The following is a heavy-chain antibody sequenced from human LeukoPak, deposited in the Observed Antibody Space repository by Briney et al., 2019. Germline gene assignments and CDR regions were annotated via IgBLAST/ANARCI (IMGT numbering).Heavy chain of an antibody. D-gene: IGHD2-15*01. CDR1: GYTFTSYG. J-gene: IGHJ6*03. V-gene: IGHV1-18*01. CDR2: ISAYNGNT. Sequence: ASVKHSCKASGYTFTSYGISWVRQAPGQGLEWMGWISAYNGNTNYAQKLQGRVTMTTDTSTSTAYMELRSLRSDDTAVYYCARWIGGRDYYYYYYMDVWGKGTTVTVSS. CDR3: ARWIGGRDYYYYYYMDV.